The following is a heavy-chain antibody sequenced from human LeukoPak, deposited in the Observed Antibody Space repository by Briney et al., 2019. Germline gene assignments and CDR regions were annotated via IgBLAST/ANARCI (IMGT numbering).Heavy chain of an antibody. J-gene: IGHJ4*02. V-gene: IGHV4-34*01. Sequence: PSETLSLTCAVYGGSFTGYYWSWIRQPPGKGLEWIGEINHSGSTNYNPSLKSRVTISVDTSKNQFSLKLSSVTAADTAVYYCASGYSSSWGDYWGQGTLFTVSS. CDR2: INHSGST. CDR1: GGSFTGYY. D-gene: IGHD6-13*01. CDR3: ASGYSSSWGDY.